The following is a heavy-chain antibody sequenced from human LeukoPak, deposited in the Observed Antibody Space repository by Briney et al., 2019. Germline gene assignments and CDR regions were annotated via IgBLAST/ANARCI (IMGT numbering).Heavy chain of an antibody. V-gene: IGHV3-7*04. CDR3: ARGYGSGSYYNSIFDY. Sequence: GGSLRLSCAASGFTFSSYWMSWVRQAPGKGLEWVANIKQDGSEKYYVDSVKGRFTISRDNAKNSLYLQMNSLRAEDTAVYYCARGYGSGSYYNSIFDYWGQGTLVTVSS. CDR1: GFTFSSYW. CDR2: IKQDGSEK. J-gene: IGHJ4*02. D-gene: IGHD3-10*01.